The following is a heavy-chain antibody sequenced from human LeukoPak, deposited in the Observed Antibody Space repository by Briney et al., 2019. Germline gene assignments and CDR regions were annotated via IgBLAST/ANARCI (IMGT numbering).Heavy chain of an antibody. D-gene: IGHD6-19*01. V-gene: IGHV4-34*01. CDR2: INHSGST. Sequence: PSETLSLTCAVYGGSFSGYYWSWIRQPPGKGLEWIGEINHSGSTNYNPTLKSRVTISVDTSKNQFFLKLSSVTAADTAVYYCARGRTAETPFDPWGQGTLVTVSS. CDR1: GGSFSGYY. J-gene: IGHJ5*02. CDR3: ARGRTAETPFDP.